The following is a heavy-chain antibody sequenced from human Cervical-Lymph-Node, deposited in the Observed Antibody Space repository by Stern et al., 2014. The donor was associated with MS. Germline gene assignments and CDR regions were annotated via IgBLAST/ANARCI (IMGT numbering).Heavy chain of an antibody. CDR3: ARKTGGFDR. D-gene: IGHD3-10*01. CDR2: IYPGESDT. V-gene: IGHV5-51*04. CDR1: GYGFTDYW. J-gene: IGHJ4*02. Sequence: EVQLVESGAEVKKPGESLRISCKGSGYGFTDYWIGWVRQVPGRGLEWMGTIYPGESDTRYSPSFQGQFPISADQPTPTASLQGGSLKAPDTAIYYCARKTGGFDRWGQGTLVTVSS.